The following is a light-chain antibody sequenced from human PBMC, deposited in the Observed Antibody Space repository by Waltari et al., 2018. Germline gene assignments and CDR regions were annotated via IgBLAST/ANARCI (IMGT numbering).Light chain of an antibody. CDR1: QTIRNY. CDR3: QRSFTTPFMYN. J-gene: IGKJ2*01. CDR2: GAS. V-gene: IGKV1-39*01. Sequence: DIQMTQSPSSLPASVGARVTITCRASQTIRNYLNWYHHKPGKAPNLLIYGASILQSGVPSRFSGSGSGTDFTLTISSVQPEDSGTYCCQRSFTTPFMYNFGQGTKLEIK.